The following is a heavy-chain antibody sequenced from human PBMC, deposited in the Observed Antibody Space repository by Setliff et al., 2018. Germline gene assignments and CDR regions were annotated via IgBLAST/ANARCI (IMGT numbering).Heavy chain of an antibody. Sequence: ASVKVSCKASGYSFTNYAINWVRQARGQGLEWMGWINTKTGYPVYAQGFTGRFVFSLDTSVSTAYLQIRSLMAEDTAVYYCAREIVGNSWYDYWGQGTPVTVSS. CDR1: GYSFTNYA. J-gene: IGHJ4*02. V-gene: IGHV7-4-1*02. CDR2: INTKTGYP. CDR3: AREIVGNSWYDY. D-gene: IGHD6-13*01.